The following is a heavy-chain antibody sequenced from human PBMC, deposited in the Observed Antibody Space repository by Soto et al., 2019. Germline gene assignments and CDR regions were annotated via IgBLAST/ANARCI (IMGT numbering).Heavy chain of an antibody. D-gene: IGHD6-13*01. CDR3: ARVLRYSSSWTRFDP. CDR1: GGTFSSYA. CDR2: IIPIFGTA. J-gene: IGHJ5*02. V-gene: IGHV1-69*06. Sequence: GASVKVSCKASGGTFSSYAISWVRQAPGQGLEWMGGIIPIFGTANYAQKFQGRVTITADKSTSTAYMELSSLRSEDTAVYYCARVLRYSSSWTRFDPWGQGXLVTVYS.